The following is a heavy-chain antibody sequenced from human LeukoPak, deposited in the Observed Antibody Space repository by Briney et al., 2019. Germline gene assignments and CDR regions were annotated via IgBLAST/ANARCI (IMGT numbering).Heavy chain of an antibody. Sequence: SETLSLTCTVSGGSISSYYWSWIRQPAGKGLEWIGRIHTSGSTNYNPSLKSRVTMSVDTSKNQFSLKLSSVTAADTAVYYCASNYYDKGYMDVWGKGTTVTVSS. J-gene: IGHJ6*03. CDR2: IHTSGST. D-gene: IGHD3-22*01. CDR3: ASNYYDKGYMDV. V-gene: IGHV4-4*07. CDR1: GGSISSYY.